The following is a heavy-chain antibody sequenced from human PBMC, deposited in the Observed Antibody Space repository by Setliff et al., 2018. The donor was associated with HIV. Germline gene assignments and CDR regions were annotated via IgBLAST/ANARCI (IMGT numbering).Heavy chain of an antibody. J-gene: IGHJ4*02. CDR1: GFTFSNSW. V-gene: IGHV3-7*01. D-gene: IGHD2-15*01. CDR2: IKKDGSDK. CDR3: ARDFCGSSCSSGYGYFDH. Sequence: PGGSLRLSCAASGFTFSNSWMTWVRQAPGKGLEWVANIKKDGSDKFYVDSVKGRFAISRDNAKNSLNLEMNSLRADDTAVYYCARDFCGSSCSSGYGYFDHWGQGTLVTVSS.